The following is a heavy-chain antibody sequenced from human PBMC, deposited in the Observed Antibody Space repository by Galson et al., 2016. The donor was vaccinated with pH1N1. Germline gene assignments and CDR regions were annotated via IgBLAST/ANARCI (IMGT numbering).Heavy chain of an antibody. Sequence: SVKVSCKASGFTFSNHGINWVRQAPGQGLEWMGWINTKTGNPTYAQGFTGRFVFSLDTSVNPAYLQINSLKADDTAAYYCARETPSPSPTVLRYFDWSRGLSAFDMWGRGTLVTVSS. V-gene: IGHV7-4-1*02. D-gene: IGHD3-9*01. CDR2: INTKTGNP. J-gene: IGHJ3*02. CDR3: ARETPSPSPTVLRYFDWSRGLSAFDM. CDR1: GFTFSNHG.